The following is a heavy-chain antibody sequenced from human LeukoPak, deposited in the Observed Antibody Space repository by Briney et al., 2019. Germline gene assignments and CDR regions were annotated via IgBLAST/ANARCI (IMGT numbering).Heavy chain of an antibody. V-gene: IGHV4-34*01. CDR3: ATSRWGRFGY. Sequence: PSETLSLTCAVYGGSFSGYYWSWIRQPPGKGLEWIGEINHSGSTNYNPPLKSRVTISVDTSKNQFSLKLSSVTAADTAVYYCATSRWGRFGYWGQGTLVTVSS. CDR2: INHSGST. J-gene: IGHJ4*02. CDR1: GGSFSGYY. D-gene: IGHD1-26*01.